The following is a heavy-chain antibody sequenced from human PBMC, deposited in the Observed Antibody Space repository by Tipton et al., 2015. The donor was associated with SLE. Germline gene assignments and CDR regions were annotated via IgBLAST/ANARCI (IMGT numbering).Heavy chain of an antibody. Sequence: TLSLTCAVNGGSFSGYYWSWIRQPPGKGLEWIGEINHSGSTDYNPTLKSRVSISIDTSRNQFSLRLSSVTAADTAVYYCARYSWSFLSWYFDLWGRGTLVTVSS. V-gene: IGHV4-34*01. J-gene: IGHJ2*01. CDR3: ARYSWSFLSWYFDL. D-gene: IGHD1-26*01. CDR2: INHSGST. CDR1: GGSFSGYY.